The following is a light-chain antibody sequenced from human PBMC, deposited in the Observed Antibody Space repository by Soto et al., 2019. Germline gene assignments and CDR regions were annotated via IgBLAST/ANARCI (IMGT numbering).Light chain of an antibody. CDR1: QSISRY. Sequence: DSHMTLSPSALSASVGDRVTITWRASQSISRYLNWFQLNPGKAPKLLIYVSYILQSGVPSRFSGSGAGTDFTLTIISLQPEDFATYGCQQTYTPFGTFGLGTKVDIK. J-gene: IGKJ1*01. CDR3: QQTYTPFGT. CDR2: VSY. V-gene: IGKV1-39*01.